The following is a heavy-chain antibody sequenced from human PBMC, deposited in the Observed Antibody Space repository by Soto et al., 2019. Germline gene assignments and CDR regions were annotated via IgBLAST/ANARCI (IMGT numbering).Heavy chain of an antibody. CDR3: ARLVGATPGLDYYYGMDV. V-gene: IGHV4-59*01. CDR1: GGSISSYY. J-gene: IGHJ6*02. CDR2: IYYSGST. D-gene: IGHD1-26*01. Sequence: SETLSLTCTVSGGSISSYYWSWIRQPPGKGLEWIGYIYYSGSTNYNPSLKSRVTISVDTSKNQFSLKLSSVTAADTAVYYCARLVGATPGLDYYYGMDVWGQGTTVTVSS.